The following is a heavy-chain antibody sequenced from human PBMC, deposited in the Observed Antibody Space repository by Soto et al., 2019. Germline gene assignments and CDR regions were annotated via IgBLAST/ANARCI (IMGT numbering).Heavy chain of an antibody. V-gene: IGHV1-46*01. D-gene: IGHD3-9*01. CDR3: ARTDILTGYYMGAFDI. CDR2: INPSGGST. CDR1: GYTFTGYY. J-gene: IGHJ3*02. Sequence: ASVKVSCKASGYTFTGYYMHWVRQAPGQGLEWMGIINPSGGSTSYAQKFQGRVTMTRDTSTSTVYMELSSLRSEDTAVYYCARTDILTGYYMGAFDIWGQGTMVTVSS.